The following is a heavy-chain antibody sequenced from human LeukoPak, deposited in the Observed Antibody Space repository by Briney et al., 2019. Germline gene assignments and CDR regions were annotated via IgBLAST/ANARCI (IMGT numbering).Heavy chain of an antibody. D-gene: IGHD5-12*01. J-gene: IGHJ4*02. CDR3: ARVRRRSSAYDYSDY. CDR1: GFTFSDYS. CDR2: LSSTSTYI. V-gene: IGHV3-21*06. Sequence: PGGSLRLSCAASGFTFSDYSMNWVRQAPGEGLEWVSALSSTSTYIYYADSVKGRFTISRDNAKNSLYLQMNGLRAEDTAVYYCARVRRRSSAYDYSDYWGQGTLVTVS.